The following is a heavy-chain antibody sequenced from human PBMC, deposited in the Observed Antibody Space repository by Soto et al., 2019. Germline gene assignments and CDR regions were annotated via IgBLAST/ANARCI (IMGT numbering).Heavy chain of an antibody. CDR1: GATFSSYA. V-gene: IGHV1-69*14. J-gene: IGHJ4*02. Sequence: QVQLVQSGAEVRQPASSVKVSCKTSGATFSSYAITWVRQAPGQGLEWMGGIVPTVDTSTYAQKFQGRVTITAEKFTNNGYMELSSLRSDDTAVYYCVRVVAIPGYPDNWGQGTLVTVSS. CDR2: IVPTVDTS. D-gene: IGHD5-12*01. CDR3: VRVVAIPGYPDN.